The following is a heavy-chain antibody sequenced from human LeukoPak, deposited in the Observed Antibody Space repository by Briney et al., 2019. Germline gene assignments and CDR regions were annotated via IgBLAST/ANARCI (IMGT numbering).Heavy chain of an antibody. J-gene: IGHJ4*02. CDR2: IYYSGST. CDR3: ARGVEAYYGDFHDY. D-gene: IGHD4-17*01. V-gene: IGHV4-31*03. CDR1: GGSISSGGYY. Sequence: IPSETLSLTCTVSGGSISSGGYYWSWIRRHPGKGLEWIGYIYYSGSTYYNPSLKSRVTISVDTSKNQFSLKLSSVTAADTAVYYCARGVEAYYGDFHDYWGQGTLVTVSS.